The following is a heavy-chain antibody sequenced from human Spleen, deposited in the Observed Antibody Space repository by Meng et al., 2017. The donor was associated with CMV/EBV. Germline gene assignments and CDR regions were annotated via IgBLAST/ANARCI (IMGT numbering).Heavy chain of an antibody. CDR3: VRHGRVRAYFDY. CDR1: GYTFTGYY. V-gene: IGHV1-46*01. D-gene: IGHD3-16*01. J-gene: IGHJ4*02. Sequence: GGSLRLSCKASGYTFTGYYMHWVRQAPGQGLEWMGIINPSGGSTSYAQKFQGRVTMTRDTSTSTVYMELSSLRSEDTAIYYCVRHGRVRAYFDYWGQGTLVTVSS. CDR2: INPSGGST.